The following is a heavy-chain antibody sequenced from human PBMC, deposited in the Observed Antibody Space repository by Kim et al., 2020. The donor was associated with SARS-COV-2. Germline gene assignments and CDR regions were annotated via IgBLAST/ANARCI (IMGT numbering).Heavy chain of an antibody. CDR3: ARALVVAAIRPFDY. V-gene: IGHV3-23*01. D-gene: IGHD2-21*02. Sequence: GGSLRLSCAASGFTFSSYAMTWVRQAPGKGLEWVSTISGGGTSTYYADSVKGRFTISRDNSKNTLYLQMNGLRVEDTAVYYCARALVVAAIRPFDYWGQGTLVTVSS. J-gene: IGHJ4*02. CDR2: ISGGGTST. CDR1: GFTFSSYA.